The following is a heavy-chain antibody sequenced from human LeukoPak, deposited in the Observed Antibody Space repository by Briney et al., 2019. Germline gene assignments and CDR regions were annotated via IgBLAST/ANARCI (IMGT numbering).Heavy chain of an antibody. J-gene: IGHJ5*02. CDR3: ARGRSYYYDSSGYSKRNWFDP. CDR1: GGSISSGSYS. CDR2: IYSSGST. V-gene: IGHV4-61*02. Sequence: PSETLSLTCTVSGGSISSGSYSWSWIRQPAGKGLEWIGRIYSSGSTNYNPSLKSRVTISVDTSKNQFPLKLSSVTAADTAVYYCARGRSYYYDSSGYSKRNWFDPWGQGTLVTVSS. D-gene: IGHD3-22*01.